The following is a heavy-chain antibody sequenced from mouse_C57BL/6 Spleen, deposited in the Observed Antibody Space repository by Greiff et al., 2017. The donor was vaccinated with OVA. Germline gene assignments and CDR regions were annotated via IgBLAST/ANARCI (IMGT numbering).Heavy chain of an antibody. CDR1: GYTFTSYW. Sequence: QVQLQQPGTELVKPGASVKLSCKASGYTFTSYWMHWVKQRPGQGLEWIGNINPSNGGTNYNEKFKGKATLTVDKSSSTAYMQLSSLTSDDSAVYYCALITTLVATNAMDYWGQGTSVTVSS. CDR3: ALITTLVATNAMDY. V-gene: IGHV1-53*01. CDR2: INPSNGGT. D-gene: IGHD1-1*01. J-gene: IGHJ4*01.